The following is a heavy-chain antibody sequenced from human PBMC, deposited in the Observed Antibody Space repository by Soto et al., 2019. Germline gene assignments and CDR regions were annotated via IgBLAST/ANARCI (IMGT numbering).Heavy chain of an antibody. CDR3: ASYYDDRSGYYRQGYYYYGMDV. CDR2: IIPIFGTA. V-gene: IGHV1-69*06. D-gene: IGHD3-22*01. CDR1: VGTFSSYA. J-gene: IGHJ6*02. Sequence: SVKVSCKASVGTFSSYAISWLRPAPGQGREWMGGIIPIFGTANYAQKFQGRVTITADKSTSTAYMELSSLRSEDTAVYYCASYYDDRSGYYRQGYYYYGMDVWGQGATVTVSS.